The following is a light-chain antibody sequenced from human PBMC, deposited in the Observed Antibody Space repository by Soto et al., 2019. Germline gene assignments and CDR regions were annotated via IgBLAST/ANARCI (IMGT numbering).Light chain of an antibody. CDR3: CSYAGSKTYV. CDR1: SSDVGNYNL. CDR2: EGS. V-gene: IGLV2-23*01. Sequence: QSALAQPASVSGSPGQSITISCTVPSSDVGNYNLVSWYQKHPGKVPKLMIYEGSKRPSGVSHRFSGPQSGNTASLAISGLQAEDEADYYCCSYAGSKTYVFGTGTKVTVL. J-gene: IGLJ1*01.